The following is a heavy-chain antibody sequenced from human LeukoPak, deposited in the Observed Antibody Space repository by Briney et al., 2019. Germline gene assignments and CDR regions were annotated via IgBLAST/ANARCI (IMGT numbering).Heavy chain of an antibody. CDR1: GYTFTSYG. Sequence: ASVKVSCKASGYTFTSYGISWVRQAPGQGLEWMGWISAYNGNTNYAQKLQGRVTMTTDTSTSTAYMELRSLRSDDTAVYYCARAISPDFWSGYYAGRWFDPWGQGTLVTVSS. D-gene: IGHD3-3*01. V-gene: IGHV1-18*01. J-gene: IGHJ5*02. CDR2: ISAYNGNT. CDR3: ARAISPDFWSGYYAGRWFDP.